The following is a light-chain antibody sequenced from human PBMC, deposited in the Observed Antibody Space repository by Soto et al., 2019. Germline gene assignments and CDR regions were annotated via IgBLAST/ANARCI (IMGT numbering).Light chain of an antibody. Sequence: DIQMTQSPSTLSASVGDRVTITCRASQSISSWLAWYQQKPGKAPKLLIYDASNLESGVPSRFSGSGSGAEVTLTISSLQPDDFATYYCQHYNTFPWTFGQGTKVEIK. CDR3: QHYNTFPWT. CDR1: QSISSW. J-gene: IGKJ1*01. CDR2: DAS. V-gene: IGKV1-5*01.